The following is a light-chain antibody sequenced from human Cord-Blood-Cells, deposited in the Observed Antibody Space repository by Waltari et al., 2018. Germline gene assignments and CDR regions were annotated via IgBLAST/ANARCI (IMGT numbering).Light chain of an antibody. CDR1: QSLLHSNGYNY. V-gene: IGKV2-28*01. J-gene: IGKJ1*01. Sequence: VMYQYPLSLTVSPGVQAPIPSRSSQSLLHSNGYNYLDWYLQKPGQSPQLLIYLVSSRASGVPDRFSGSGSGTEFTLKISRVEAEDVGVYYCMQALQTPPAFGRGTKVES. CDR3: MQALQTPPA. CDR2: LVS.